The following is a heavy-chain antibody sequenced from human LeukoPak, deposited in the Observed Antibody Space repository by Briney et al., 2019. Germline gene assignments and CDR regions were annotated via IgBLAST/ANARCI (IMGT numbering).Heavy chain of an antibody. CDR2: IYSGGST. D-gene: IGHD3-3*01. CDR3: ARDLLEWYFDY. CDR1: GFTVSSTY. V-gene: IGHV3-66*01. J-gene: IGHJ4*02. Sequence: GGSLRLSCAASGFTVSSTYMSWVRQTPGKGLEWVSVIYSGGSTYYADSVKGRFTISRDSSKNTLYLQMNSLRAEDTAVYYCARDLLEWYFDYWGQGTLVTVSS.